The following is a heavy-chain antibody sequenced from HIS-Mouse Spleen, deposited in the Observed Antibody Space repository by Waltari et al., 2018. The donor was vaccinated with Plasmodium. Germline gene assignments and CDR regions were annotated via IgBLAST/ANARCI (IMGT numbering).Heavy chain of an antibody. D-gene: IGHD6-6*01. CDR3: ARSLVRGSSVGFDY. V-gene: IGHV4-31*03. Sequence: QVQLQESGPGLVKPSQTLSLTCTVSGGSISSGGYYWSWIRPHPGKGLEWIGYIYYSGSTYYNPSLKSRVTISVDTSKNQCSLKLSSVTAADTAVYYCARSLVRGSSVGFDYWGQGTLVTVSS. CDR2: IYYSGST. J-gene: IGHJ4*02. CDR1: GGSISSGGYY.